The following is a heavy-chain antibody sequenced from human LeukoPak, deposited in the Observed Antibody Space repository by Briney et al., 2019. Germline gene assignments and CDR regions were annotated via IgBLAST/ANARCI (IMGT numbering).Heavy chain of an antibody. V-gene: IGHV4-4*07. CDR1: GGSISSYY. D-gene: IGHD3-10*01. J-gene: IGHJ6*03. CDR2: IYTSGST. Sequence: SETLSLTCTVSGGSISSYYWSWIRQPAGKGLEWIGRIYTSGSTNYNPPLKSRVTIPVSTYKNQFSLKLSSVTAADTAVYYCARENMVRGVIIAYYYYYMDVWGKGTTVTISS. CDR3: ARENMVRGVIIAYYYYYMDV.